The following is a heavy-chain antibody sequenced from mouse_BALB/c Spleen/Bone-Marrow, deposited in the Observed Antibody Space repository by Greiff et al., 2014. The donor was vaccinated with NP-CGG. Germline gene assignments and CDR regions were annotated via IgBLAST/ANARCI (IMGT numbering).Heavy chain of an antibody. Sequence: EVQGVESGAELVRPGALVKLSCKASGINIKDYYIHWVNQRPEQGLEWIGWITPENGNTIYDPKFQGKARITADTSSNTAYFQLSSLTSEDTAVYYCARGSSGPFVYWGQGTLVTVSA. CDR3: ARGSSGPFVY. CDR2: ITPENGNT. V-gene: IGHV14-1*02. D-gene: IGHD3-1*01. CDR1: GINIKDYY. J-gene: IGHJ3*01.